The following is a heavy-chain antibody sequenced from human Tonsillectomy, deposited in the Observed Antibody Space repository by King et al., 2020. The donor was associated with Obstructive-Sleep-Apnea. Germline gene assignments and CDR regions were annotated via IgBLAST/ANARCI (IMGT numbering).Heavy chain of an antibody. CDR3: IKGGGSSWYTVARDWFDS. J-gene: IGHJ5*01. CDR1: GFTFDEYG. D-gene: IGHD6-13*01. Sequence: VQLVESGGGLVQPGRSLRLSCAASGFTFDEYGMHWVRQDPGKGLEWVAGIGWNSGIMGYADSVRGRFTISRDNAKTSLYLQMNSLRAEDTALYYCIKGGGSSWYTVARDWFDSWGQGILVTVSS. V-gene: IGHV3-9*01. CDR2: IGWNSGIM.